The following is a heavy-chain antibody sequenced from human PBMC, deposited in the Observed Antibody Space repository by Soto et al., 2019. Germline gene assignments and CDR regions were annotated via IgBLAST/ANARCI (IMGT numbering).Heavy chain of an antibody. CDR2: FDSEDGET. Sequence: GASVKVSCKASGYTFASYAMHWVRQAPGQRLDWMGCFDSEDGETIYAQKFQGRVTITEDTSTDTAYMELSSLRSEDTAVYYCATGVEMATTLNWGQGTLVTVSS. V-gene: IGHV1-24*01. D-gene: IGHD1-1*01. CDR3: ATGVEMATTLN. CDR1: GYTFASYA. J-gene: IGHJ4*02.